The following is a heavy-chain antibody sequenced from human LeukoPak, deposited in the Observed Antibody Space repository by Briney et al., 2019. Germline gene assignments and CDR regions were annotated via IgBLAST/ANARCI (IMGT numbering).Heavy chain of an antibody. D-gene: IGHD6-6*01. J-gene: IGHJ5*02. CDR1: GGSISSSSYY. CDR3: ARAISSSRRNPRNWFDP. CDR2: IYYSGST. V-gene: IGHV4-39*07. Sequence: SETLSLTCTVSGGSISSSSYYWGWIRQPPGKGLEWIGSIYYSGSTYYNPSLKSRVTISVDTSKNQFSLKLSSVTAADTAVYYCARAISSSRRNPRNWFDPWGQGTLVTVSS.